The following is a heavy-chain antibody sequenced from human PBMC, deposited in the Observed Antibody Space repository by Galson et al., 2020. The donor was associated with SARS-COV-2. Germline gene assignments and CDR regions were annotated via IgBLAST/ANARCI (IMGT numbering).Heavy chain of an antibody. CDR2: ISYDGSNK. CDR3: ARSRKRLIAARSVGEFDY. V-gene: IGHV3-30*04. Sequence: SLRLSCAASGFTFSSYAMHWVRQAPGKGLEWVAVISYDGSNKYYADSVKGRFTISRDNSKNTLYLQMNSLRAEDTAVYYCARSRKRLIAARSVGEFDYWGQGTLVTVSS. D-gene: IGHD6-6*01. J-gene: IGHJ4*02. CDR1: GFTFSSYA.